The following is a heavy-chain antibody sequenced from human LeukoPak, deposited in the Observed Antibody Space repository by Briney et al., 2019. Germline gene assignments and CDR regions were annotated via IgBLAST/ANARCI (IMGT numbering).Heavy chain of an antibody. CDR2: ISSGSSYI. CDR3: ARDRYGSGSYYNYYYYGMDV. J-gene: IGHJ6*02. V-gene: IGHV3-21*01. CDR1: GFTFSTYS. D-gene: IGHD3-10*01. Sequence: GGSLRLSCAASGFTFSTYSMNWVRQAPGKGLEWVSSISSGSSYIYYADSVKGRFTISRDNAKNSLYLQMNSLRAEDTAVYYCARDRYGSGSYYNYYYYGMDVWGQGTTVTVSS.